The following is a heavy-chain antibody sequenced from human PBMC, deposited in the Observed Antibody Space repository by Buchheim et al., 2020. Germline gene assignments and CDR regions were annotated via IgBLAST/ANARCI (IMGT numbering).Heavy chain of an antibody. CDR2: MSYDGSNQ. Sequence: QVQLVESGGGVVQPGRSLRISCEASGFTFSHYAMHWVRQAPGRGLEWVAVMSYDGSNQYYADSVKGRFTISRDNSKSPLYLQMISLEVEDTAVYYCAREAYGDLYFDSWGQGTL. CDR3: AREAYGDLYFDS. CDR1: GFTFSHYA. J-gene: IGHJ4*02. V-gene: IGHV3-30-3*01. D-gene: IGHD4-17*01.